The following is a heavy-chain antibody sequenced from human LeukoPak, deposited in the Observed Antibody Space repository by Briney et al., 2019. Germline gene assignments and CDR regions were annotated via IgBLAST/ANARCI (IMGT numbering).Heavy chain of an antibody. D-gene: IGHD2-15*01. CDR2: IIPIFGTA. J-gene: IGHJ5*02. CDR1: GGTFSSYA. CDR3: AREVGGNWFDP. Sequence: ASVKVSCKASGGTFSSYAISWVRQAPGQGLEWMGRIIPIFGTANYAQKFQGRVTITTDESMSTAYMELSSLRSEDTAVYYCAREVGGNWFDPWGQGTLVTVSS. V-gene: IGHV1-69*05.